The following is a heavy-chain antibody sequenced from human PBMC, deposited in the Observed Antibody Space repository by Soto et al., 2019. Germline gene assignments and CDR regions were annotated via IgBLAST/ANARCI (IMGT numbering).Heavy chain of an antibody. CDR3: AKVIRADSTSSNFYYYSGLDV. J-gene: IGHJ6*02. D-gene: IGHD6-6*01. CDR2: ISNNGINK. Sequence: QVQLVESGGGVVQPGRSLRLSCAASGFTFRTYGMHGVRQAPGKGLEWLAVISNNGINKYYADSVKGRFTISRDNSRDTLFLQMNSLRGEDTAIYYCAKVIRADSTSSNFYYYSGLDVWGQGTTVTVSS. V-gene: IGHV3-30*18. CDR1: GFTFRTYG.